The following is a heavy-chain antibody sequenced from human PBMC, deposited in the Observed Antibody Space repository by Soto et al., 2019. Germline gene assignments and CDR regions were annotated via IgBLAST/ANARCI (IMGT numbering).Heavy chain of an antibody. Sequence: ASVKVSCKASGYTFTSYGISWVRQAPGQGLEWMGWISAYNGNTNYAQKLQGRVTMTTDTSTSTAYMELRSLRSDDTAVYYCARHGSGWYYYYYGMDVWGQGTTVTVSS. CDR3: ARHGSGWYYYYYGMDV. J-gene: IGHJ6*02. CDR1: GYTFTSYG. D-gene: IGHD6-19*01. CDR2: ISAYNGNT. V-gene: IGHV1-18*01.